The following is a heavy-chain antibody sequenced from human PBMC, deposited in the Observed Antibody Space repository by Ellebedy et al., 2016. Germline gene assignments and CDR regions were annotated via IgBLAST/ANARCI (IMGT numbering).Heavy chain of an antibody. D-gene: IGHD3-10*01. CDR2: IYWDDDK. J-gene: IGHJ4*02. CDR1: GFSLSNTGVG. Sequence: SGPTLVKPTPTLTLTCTFSGFSLSNTGVGVGWIRQPPGKALEWLALIYWDDDKRYRPSLRSRLTITKDTSKNQVVLTMTNMESVDTATYYCARRLADYYASGSYYTGFDYWGQGTLVTVSS. V-gene: IGHV2-5*02. CDR3: ARRLADYYASGSYYTGFDY.